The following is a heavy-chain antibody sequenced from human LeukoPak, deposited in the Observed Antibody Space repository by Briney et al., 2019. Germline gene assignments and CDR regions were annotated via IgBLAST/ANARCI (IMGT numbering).Heavy chain of an antibody. J-gene: IGHJ2*01. Sequence: GRSLKLSCAVSGFNFDDYAMHWVRQAPGRGLEWVSGINWKTGNGIYADSVKGRFTISRDNAKNSLYLQMSSLRAEDTALYYCTRRAARWQFDLWGRGTLLTVSS. CDR1: GFNFDDYA. CDR3: TRRAARWQFDL. V-gene: IGHV3-9*01. D-gene: IGHD5-24*01. CDR2: INWKTGNG.